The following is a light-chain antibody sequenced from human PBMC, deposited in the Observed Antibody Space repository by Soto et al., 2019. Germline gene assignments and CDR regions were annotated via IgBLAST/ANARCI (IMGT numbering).Light chain of an antibody. CDR2: DVS. Sequence: QSVLTQPASVSGSPGQSITISCTGTSSDVGGYNYVSWYQQHPGKAPKLMIYDVSNRPSGVSNRFSGSKSGNTASLTISGLQAEDEADYYCSSYTSSGTLVVFGTGTKVTVL. V-gene: IGLV2-14*01. J-gene: IGLJ1*01. CDR3: SSYTSSGTLVV. CDR1: SSDVGGYNY.